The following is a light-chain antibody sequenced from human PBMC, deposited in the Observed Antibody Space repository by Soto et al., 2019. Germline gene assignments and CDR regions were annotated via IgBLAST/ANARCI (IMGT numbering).Light chain of an antibody. CDR2: KAS. J-gene: IGKJ1*01. CDR3: QQYKRYSWT. Sequence: DIQMTQSPSTLSASVGDRVTITCRASQSISGWVAWSKQKPGKAHKLLIDKASSLESGVPSMGRGRGSGTECTRTSSSLKPDDGATDDGQQYKRYSWTVGQGAKVDIK. CDR1: QSISGW. V-gene: IGKV1-5*03.